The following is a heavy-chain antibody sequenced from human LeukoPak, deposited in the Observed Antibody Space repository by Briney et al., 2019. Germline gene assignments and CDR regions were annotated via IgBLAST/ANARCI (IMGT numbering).Heavy chain of an antibody. D-gene: IGHD3-22*01. V-gene: IGHV3-53*01. Sequence: GGSLRLSCAASGXTVSSNYMSWVRQAPGKGLEWVSVIYSGGSTYYADSVKGRFTISRDNSKNTLYLQMNSLRAEDTAVYYCATEIYYYDSSGYYHLDYWGQGTLVTVSS. CDR3: ATEIYYYDSSGYYHLDY. CDR1: GXTVSSNY. CDR2: IYSGGST. J-gene: IGHJ4*02.